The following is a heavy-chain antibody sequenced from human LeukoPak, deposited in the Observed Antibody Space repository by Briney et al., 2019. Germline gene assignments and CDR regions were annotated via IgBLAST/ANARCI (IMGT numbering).Heavy chain of an antibody. CDR1: GFTFSNYG. Sequence: GGSLRLSCAASGFTFSNYGMHWVRQAPGKGLEWVAVIWYDGSNKYYADSVKGRFTISRDNSKNTLFLQMNTLRVEDRAVYYCAKDRAYYYGSGVDYWGQGTLVTVSS. CDR3: AKDRAYYYGSGVDY. V-gene: IGHV3-33*06. CDR2: IWYDGSNK. J-gene: IGHJ4*02. D-gene: IGHD3-10*01.